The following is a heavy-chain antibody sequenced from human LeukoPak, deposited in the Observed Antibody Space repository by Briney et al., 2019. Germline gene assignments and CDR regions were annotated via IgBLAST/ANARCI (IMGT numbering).Heavy chain of an antibody. CDR3: ARESVPYAPGGES. Sequence: GGSLRLSCAASGFTFSSYWMTWIRQAPGKGLERVANIKETASEKNYVDSVRGRFTISRDNAKNSLYLQMDSLRAEDTAVYYCARESVPYAPGGESWGQGTLVTVSS. CDR1: GFTFSSYW. V-gene: IGHV3-7*01. CDR2: IKETASEK. J-gene: IGHJ5*02. D-gene: IGHD3-16*01.